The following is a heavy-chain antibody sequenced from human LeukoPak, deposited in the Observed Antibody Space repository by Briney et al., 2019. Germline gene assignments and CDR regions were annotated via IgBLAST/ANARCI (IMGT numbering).Heavy chain of an antibody. D-gene: IGHD5-24*01. CDR1: GFTLRSYE. J-gene: IGHJ5*02. CDR2: ISSSGSTK. CDR3: AREVERWNDNWFDP. V-gene: IGHV3-48*03. Sequence: PGGSLRLSCAASGFTLRSYEMNWVRQAPGKGLEWVSYISSSGSTKYYADSVKGRFTISRDNAKNSLFLQMNSPRVEDTAVYYCAREVERWNDNWFDPWGQGTLVTVSS.